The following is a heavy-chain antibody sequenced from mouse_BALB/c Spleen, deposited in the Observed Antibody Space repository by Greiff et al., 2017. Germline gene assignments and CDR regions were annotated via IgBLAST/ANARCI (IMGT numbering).Heavy chain of an antibody. CDR2: ISDGGSYT. Sequence: EVKLVESGGGLVKPGGSLKLSCAASGFTFSDYYMYWVRQTPEKRLEWVATISDGGSYTYYPDSVKGRFTISRDNAKNNLYLQMSSLKSEDTAMYYCAREEFAYWGQGTLVTVSA. V-gene: IGHV5-4*02. CDR3: AREEFAY. CDR1: GFTFSDYY. J-gene: IGHJ3*01.